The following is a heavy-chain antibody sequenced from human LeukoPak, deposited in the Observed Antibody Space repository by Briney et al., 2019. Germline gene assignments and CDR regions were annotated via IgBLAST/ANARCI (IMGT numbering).Heavy chain of an antibody. CDR3: AKLGMDYDSGDQYYSPGYFDY. CDR1: GFTFSKYG. V-gene: IGHV3-30*18. D-gene: IGHD3-22*01. Sequence: GGSLRLSCAVSGFTFSKYGMHWVRQAPGKGLEWVAVISYDGSNKYYADSVKGRFTISRDNSKNTLSLQMNSLRAEDTAVYYCAKLGMDYDSGDQYYSPGYFDYWGQGTLVTVSS. CDR2: ISYDGSNK. J-gene: IGHJ4*02.